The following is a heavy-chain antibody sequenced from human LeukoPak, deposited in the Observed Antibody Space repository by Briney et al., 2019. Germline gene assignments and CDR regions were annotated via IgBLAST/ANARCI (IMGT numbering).Heavy chain of an antibody. J-gene: IGHJ4*02. CDR3: AGSPPYYYDSSGYCDY. D-gene: IGHD3-22*01. V-gene: IGHV4-34*01. CDR2: INHSGST. Sequence: SETLSLTCAVYGGSFSGYYWSWIRQPPGKGLERTGEINHSGSTNYNPSPKSRVTISVDTSKNQFSLKLSSVTAADTAVYYCAGSPPYYYDSSGYCDYWGQGTLVTVSS. CDR1: GGSFSGYY.